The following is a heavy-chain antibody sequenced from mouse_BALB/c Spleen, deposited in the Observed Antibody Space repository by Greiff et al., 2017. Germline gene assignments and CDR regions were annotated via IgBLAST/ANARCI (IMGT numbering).Heavy chain of an antibody. CDR1: GFSLTSYG. J-gene: IGHJ3*01. V-gene: IGHV2-9*02. Sequence: VKLVESGPGLVAPSQSLSITCTVSGFSLTSYGVHWVRQPPGKGLEWLGVIWAGGSTNYNSALMSRLSISKDNSKSQVFLKMNSLQTDDTAMYYCARDSGYDGFAYWGQGTLVTVSA. CDR2: IWAGGST. CDR3: ARDSGYDGFAY. D-gene: IGHD2-2*01.